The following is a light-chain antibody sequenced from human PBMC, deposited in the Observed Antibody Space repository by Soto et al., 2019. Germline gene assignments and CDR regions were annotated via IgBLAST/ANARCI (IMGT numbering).Light chain of an antibody. CDR1: SSDVGGYNY. J-gene: IGLJ2*01. Sequence: QSVLTQPPSASGSPGQSVTISCTGTSSDVGGYNYVSWYQQHPGKAPKLMIYEVSKRPSGVPDRFSGSKSGNTASLTVSGLQAEDEADYYCSSYAGSNNRLFGGGTKLTVL. CDR2: EVS. V-gene: IGLV2-8*01. CDR3: SSYAGSNNRL.